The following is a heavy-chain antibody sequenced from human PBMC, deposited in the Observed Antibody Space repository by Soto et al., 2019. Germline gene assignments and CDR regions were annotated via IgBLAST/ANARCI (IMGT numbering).Heavy chain of an antibody. J-gene: IGHJ4*02. CDR1: GYTITSYG. Sequence: ASVKVSCKASGYTITSYGIRWVRQAPGQGLEWMGWISAYNGNTNFAQKLQGRVTMTTDTSTSTAYMELRSLFFFVPAVYSFAGWAPPYDFLVQGTLVTV. CDR3: AGWAPPYDF. V-gene: IGHV1-18*01. CDR2: ISAYNGNT. D-gene: IGHD3-16*01.